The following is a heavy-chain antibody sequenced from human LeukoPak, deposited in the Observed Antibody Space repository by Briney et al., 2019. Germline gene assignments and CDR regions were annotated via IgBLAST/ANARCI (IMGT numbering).Heavy chain of an antibody. Sequence: SETLSLTCTVSGYPISSGYYWGWIRQPPGKGLEWIGYIYHSGSTYYDPSLKSRVTISVDTPKNQFSLKLSSVTAADTALYYCARGATGIAVAGTTPVGCDYWGQGTLVTVSS. D-gene: IGHD6-19*01. V-gene: IGHV4-38-2*02. CDR2: IYHSGST. CDR3: ARGATGIAVAGTTPVGCDY. CDR1: GYPISSGYY. J-gene: IGHJ4*02.